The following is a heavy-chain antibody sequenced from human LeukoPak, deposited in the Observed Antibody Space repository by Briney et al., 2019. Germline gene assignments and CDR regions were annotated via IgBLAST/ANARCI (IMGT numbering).Heavy chain of an antibody. Sequence: SETLSLTCTVSGGSIHNYYWSWFRQPPGKGLEWIGYIYYSGSTNYNPSLKSRVTMSVDTSKNQFSLKLSSVTAADTAVYYCARDSNYYGSGNHNWFDPWGQGTLVTVSS. D-gene: IGHD3-10*01. CDR3: ARDSNYYGSGNHNWFDP. CDR2: IYYSGST. V-gene: IGHV4-59*12. J-gene: IGHJ5*02. CDR1: GGSIHNYY.